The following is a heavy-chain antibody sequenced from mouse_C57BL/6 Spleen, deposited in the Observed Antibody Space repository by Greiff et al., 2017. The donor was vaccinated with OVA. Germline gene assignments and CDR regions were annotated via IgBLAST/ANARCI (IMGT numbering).Heavy chain of an antibody. V-gene: IGHV3-6*01. CDR1: GYSITSGYY. Sequence: ESGPGLVKPSQSLSLTCSVTGYSITSGYYWNWIRQFPGNKLEWMGYISYDGSNNYNPSLKNRISITRDTSKNQFFLKLNSVTTEDTATYYCARDRTTVYAMDYWGQGTSVTVSS. J-gene: IGHJ4*01. CDR3: ARDRTTVYAMDY. D-gene: IGHD1-1*01. CDR2: ISYDGSN.